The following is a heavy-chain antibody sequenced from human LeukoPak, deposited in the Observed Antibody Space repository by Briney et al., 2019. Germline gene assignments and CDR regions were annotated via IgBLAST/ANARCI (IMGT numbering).Heavy chain of an antibody. J-gene: IGHJ4*02. CDR2: INPNSGGT. D-gene: IGHD6-19*01. CDR1: GYTFTGYY. CDR3: ARDHSSGWYDY. V-gene: IGHV1-2*02. Sequence: ASVKVSCKASGYTFTGYYMHWVRQAPGQGLAWMGWINPNSGGTNYAQKFQGRVTMTRDTSTSTAYMELSRLRSDDTAVYYCARDHSSGWYDYWGQGTLVTVSS.